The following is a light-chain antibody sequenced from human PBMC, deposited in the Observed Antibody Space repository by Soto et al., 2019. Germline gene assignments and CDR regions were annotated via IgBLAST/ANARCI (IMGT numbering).Light chain of an antibody. Sequence: QSALTQPRSVSGSPGQSVTISCTGTSSDVGGYNYVSWYQQHPGKVPKLMIYDVSKRPSGVPDRFSGSKSGNTASLTISGLQAEDEADYYCCSYAGSFVVFGGGTKLIVL. V-gene: IGLV2-11*01. CDR3: CSYAGSFVV. CDR1: SSDVGGYNY. J-gene: IGLJ2*01. CDR2: DVS.